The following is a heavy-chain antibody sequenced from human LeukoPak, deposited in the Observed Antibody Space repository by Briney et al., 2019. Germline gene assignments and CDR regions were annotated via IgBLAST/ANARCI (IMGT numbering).Heavy chain of an antibody. CDR2: ISGSGVTT. CDR3: AKKVVVGATSPYSDFQD. CDR1: GFNVSNNY. D-gene: IGHD1-26*01. Sequence: GGSLRLSCAASGFNVSNNYMSWVRQSPGKGLEWVSAISGSGVTTHYAGSVKGRFSISRDNSKNTLYLQMNSLRAEDTALYYCAKKVVVGATSPYSDFQDWGQGTLVTVSS. V-gene: IGHV3-23*01. J-gene: IGHJ1*01.